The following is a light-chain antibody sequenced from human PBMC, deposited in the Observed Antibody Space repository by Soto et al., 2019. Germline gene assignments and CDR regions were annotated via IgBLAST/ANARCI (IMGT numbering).Light chain of an antibody. CDR3: QQYGSSPPYT. Sequence: EIILTQSPGILSLSPGERATLSCRASQSISSSYIAWYQQRPGQAPRLLIYGASTRAAGILDRCSASGCKTDFTLTISRLEPEDFAVYYCQQYGSSPPYTFGQGTKLEIK. V-gene: IGKV3-20*01. CDR2: GAS. J-gene: IGKJ2*01. CDR1: QSISSSY.